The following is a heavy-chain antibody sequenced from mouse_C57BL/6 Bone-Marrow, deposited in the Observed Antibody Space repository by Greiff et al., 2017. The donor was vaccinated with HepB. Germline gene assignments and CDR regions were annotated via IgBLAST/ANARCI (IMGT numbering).Heavy chain of an antibody. V-gene: IGHV6-3*01. CDR3: TGSSGWRSYYAMDY. CDR1: GFTFSNYW. CDR2: IRLKSDNYAT. J-gene: IGHJ4*01. Sequence: EVKVVESGGGLVQPGGSMKLSCVASGFTFSNYWMNWVRQSPEKGLEWVAQIRLKSDNYATHYAESVKGRFTISRDDSKSSVYLQMNNLRAEDTGIYYCTGSSGWRSYYAMDYWGQGTSVTVSS. D-gene: IGHD3-2*02.